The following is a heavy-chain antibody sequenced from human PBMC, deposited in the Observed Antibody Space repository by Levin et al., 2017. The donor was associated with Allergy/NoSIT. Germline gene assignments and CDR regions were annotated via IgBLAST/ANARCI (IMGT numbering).Heavy chain of an antibody. D-gene: IGHD5-18*01. CDR1: GFIFSHYS. CDR2: ISHIITDT. Sequence: NPGGSLRLSCEASGFIFSHYSMNWVRQAPGKGLEWVSTISHIITDTHYADSVRGRFTISRDNSRNTLYLQMTNLRAEDTATYYCSSYIQPHFDHLGPGARVIVSS. J-gene: IGHJ4*02. CDR3: SSYIQPHFDH. V-gene: IGHV3-21*04.